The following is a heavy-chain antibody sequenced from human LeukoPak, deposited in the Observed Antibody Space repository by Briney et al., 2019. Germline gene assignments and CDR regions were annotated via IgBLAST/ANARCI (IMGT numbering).Heavy chain of an antibody. Sequence: PSETLSLTCTVADASISSSSFYWDWIRQPPGKGLEWIGSVYYSGSTYYNPSLRSRVTISIDTSENQFSLKLPSVTAADTAVYYCARDRTSYMDVWGRGTTVTVPS. CDR3: ARDRTSYMDV. J-gene: IGHJ6*03. CDR2: VYYSGST. V-gene: IGHV4-39*07. D-gene: IGHD2-8*01. CDR1: DASISSSSFY.